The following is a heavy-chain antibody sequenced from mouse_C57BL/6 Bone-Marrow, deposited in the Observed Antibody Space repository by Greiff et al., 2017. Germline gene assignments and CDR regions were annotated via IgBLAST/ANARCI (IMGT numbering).Heavy chain of an antibody. CDR3: TTGVPYGSSHYFDY. CDR1: GFNIKDDY. V-gene: IGHV14-4*01. CDR2: IDPENGDT. J-gene: IGHJ2*01. D-gene: IGHD1-1*01. Sequence: VHVKQSGAELVRPGASVKLSCTASGFNIKDDYMHWVKQRPEQGLEWIGWIDPENGDTEYASKFQGKATITADTSANTAYLQLSSLTSEDTAVYYCTTGVPYGSSHYFDYWGQGTTLTVSS.